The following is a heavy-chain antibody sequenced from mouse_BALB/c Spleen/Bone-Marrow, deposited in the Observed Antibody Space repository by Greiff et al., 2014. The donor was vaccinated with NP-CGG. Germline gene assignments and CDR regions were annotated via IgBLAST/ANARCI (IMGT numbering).Heavy chain of an antibody. Sequence: VQLQQSGPGLVAPSQSLSITCTISGFSLTSYGVHWVRQPPGKGLEWLVVIWSDGNTTYNSALKSRQSISKDNSKSQVFLKMNSLQTDDTAMCYCARHYGSSLYAMDYWGQGTSVTVSS. V-gene: IGHV2-6-1*01. CDR2: IWSDGNT. CDR1: GFSLTSYG. J-gene: IGHJ4*01. D-gene: IGHD1-1*01. CDR3: ARHYGSSLYAMDY.